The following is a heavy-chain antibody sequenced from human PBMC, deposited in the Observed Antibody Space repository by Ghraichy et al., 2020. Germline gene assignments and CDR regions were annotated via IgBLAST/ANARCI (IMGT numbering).Heavy chain of an antibody. CDR1: RGSISGYY. J-gene: IGHJ3*01. CDR3: ERFSAGLPNAFDL. D-gene: IGHD6-19*01. Sequence: SETLSLTCTVSRGSISGYYWNWIRQPAGKGLEWIGRIYDTGTTIYNPPLESRVTMSIGASRNQFSLRLSSVTAADTAVYYCERFSAGLPNAFDLWGQGTGVTVSS. CDR2: IYDTGTT. V-gene: IGHV4-4*07.